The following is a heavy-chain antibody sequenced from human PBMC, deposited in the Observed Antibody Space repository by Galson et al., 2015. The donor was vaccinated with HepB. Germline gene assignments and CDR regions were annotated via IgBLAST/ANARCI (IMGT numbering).Heavy chain of an antibody. Sequence: SLRLSCAASGFTFSSYAMHWVRQAPGKGLEWVAVISYDGSNKYYADSVKGRFTISRDNSKNTLYLQMNSLRAEDTAVYYCARGSYYGSGSYFRIDYWGQGTLVTVSS. V-gene: IGHV3-30-3*01. J-gene: IGHJ4*02. CDR2: ISYDGSNK. D-gene: IGHD3-10*01. CDR3: ARGSYYGSGSYFRIDY. CDR1: GFTFSSYA.